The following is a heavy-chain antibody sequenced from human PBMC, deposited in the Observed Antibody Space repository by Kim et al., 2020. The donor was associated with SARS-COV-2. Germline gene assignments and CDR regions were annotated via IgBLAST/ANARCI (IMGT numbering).Heavy chain of an antibody. V-gene: IGHV4-34*01. CDR3: ARGLRETHCSGGSCYLDY. CDR1: GGSFSGYY. D-gene: IGHD2-15*01. J-gene: IGHJ4*02. CDR2: INHSGST. Sequence: SETLSLTCAVYGGSFSGYYWSWIRQPPGKGLEWIGEINHSGSTNYNPSLKSRVTISVDTSKNQFSLKLSSVTAADTAVYYCARGLRETHCSGGSCYLDYWGQGTLVTVSS.